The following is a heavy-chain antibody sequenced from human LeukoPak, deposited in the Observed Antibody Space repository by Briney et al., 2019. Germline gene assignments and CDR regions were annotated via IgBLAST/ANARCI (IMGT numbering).Heavy chain of an antibody. J-gene: IGHJ6*03. D-gene: IGHD2-15*01. CDR1: GGSISSYY. CDR3: ARVINCSGGSCYPNYYYYYMDV. Sequence: PSETLSLTCTVSGGSISSYYWSWIRQPAGKGLEWIGRIYTSGSTNYNPSLKSRVTMSVDTSKNQFSLKLSSVTAADTAVYYCARVINCSGGSCYPNYYYYYMDVWGKGTTVTISS. CDR2: IYTSGST. V-gene: IGHV4-4*07.